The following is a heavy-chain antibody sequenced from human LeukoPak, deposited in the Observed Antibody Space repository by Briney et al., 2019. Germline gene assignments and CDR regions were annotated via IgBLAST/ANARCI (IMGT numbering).Heavy chain of an antibody. J-gene: IGHJ4*02. CDR2: ISGTSSYI. CDR3: ARVPADY. D-gene: IGHD2-2*01. Sequence: GGSLRLSCAASGFTFSSYSMSWVRQAPGKGLEWVSSISGTSSYIYYADSVKGRFTISRDNAKNSLYLQMKSLRAEDTAVYYCARVPADYWGQGTLVTVSS. CDR1: GFTFSSYS. V-gene: IGHV3-21*01.